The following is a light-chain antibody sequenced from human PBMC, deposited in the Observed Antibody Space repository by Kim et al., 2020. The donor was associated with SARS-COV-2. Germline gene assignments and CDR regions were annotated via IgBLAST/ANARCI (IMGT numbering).Light chain of an antibody. CDR2: QDS. J-gene: IGLJ2*01. CDR3: QAWDSSTEV. CDR1: KLGDKY. Sequence: VSPGQTARITCSGDKLGDKYACWYQQKPGQSPVLVIYQDSKRPSGIPERFSGSNSGNTATLTISGTQAMDEADYYCQAWDSSTEVFGGGTQLTVL. V-gene: IGLV3-1*01.